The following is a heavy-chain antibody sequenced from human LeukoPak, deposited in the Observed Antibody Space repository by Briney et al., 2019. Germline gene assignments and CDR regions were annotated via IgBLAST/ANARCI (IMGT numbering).Heavy chain of an antibody. D-gene: IGHD7-27*01. Sequence: SETLSLTCAVSGGSISSGSYSWSWIRQPPGKGLEWIGSIYPRGSTYYNPSLKSRVILSLDKSANQFSLNLSSVTAADTAVYYCARFSPRAMGNYLDFWGQGTLVTVSS. CDR1: GGSISSGSYS. J-gene: IGHJ4*02. CDR2: IYPRGST. V-gene: IGHV4-30-2*01. CDR3: ARFSPRAMGNYLDF.